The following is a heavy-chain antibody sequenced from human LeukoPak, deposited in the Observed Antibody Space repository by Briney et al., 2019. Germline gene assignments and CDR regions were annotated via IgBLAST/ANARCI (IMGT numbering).Heavy chain of an antibody. CDR1: GGTFSSYA. Sequence: SVKVSCKASGGTFSSYAISWVRQAPGQGLEWMGRIIPIFGTANYAQKFQGRVTITTDESTSTAYMELSSLRSEDTAGYYCARDRTAVAGYWFDPWGEGTLVTVSS. CDR2: IIPIFGTA. V-gene: IGHV1-69*05. CDR3: ARDRTAVAGYWFDP. J-gene: IGHJ5*02. D-gene: IGHD6-19*01.